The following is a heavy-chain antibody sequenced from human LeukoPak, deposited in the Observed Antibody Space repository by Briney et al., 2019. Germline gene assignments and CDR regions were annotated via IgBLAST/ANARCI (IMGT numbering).Heavy chain of an antibody. CDR1: GFTFSSYA. CDR3: ARDTPSHYYDWDYY. V-gene: IGHV3-21*01. Sequence: GGSLRLSCAASGFTFSSYAMSWVRQAPGKGLEWVSSISSSSSYIYYADSVKGRFTISRDNAKNSLYLQMNSLRAEDTAVYYCARDTPSHYYDWDYYWGQGTLVTVSS. J-gene: IGHJ4*02. D-gene: IGHD3-22*01. CDR2: ISSSSSYI.